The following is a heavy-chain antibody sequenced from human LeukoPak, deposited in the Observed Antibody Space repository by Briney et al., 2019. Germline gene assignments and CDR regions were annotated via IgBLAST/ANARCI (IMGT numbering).Heavy chain of an antibody. J-gene: IGHJ4*02. CDR1: GFTFSSYS. V-gene: IGHV3-21*01. D-gene: IGHD4-23*01. Sequence: GGSLRLSCAASGFTFSSYSMNWVRQAPGKGLEWVSSISSGSSYIYYADSVKGRFTISRDNAKNSLYLQMNSLRAEDTAVYYCARDKDYGDKRLLDYWGQGTLVIVSS. CDR2: ISSGSSYI. CDR3: ARDKDYGDKRLLDY.